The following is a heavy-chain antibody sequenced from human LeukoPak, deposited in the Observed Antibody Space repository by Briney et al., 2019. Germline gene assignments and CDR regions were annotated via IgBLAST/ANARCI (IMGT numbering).Heavy chain of an antibody. CDR2: IYYSGST. CDR3: ARVVSDYYDSSGYLDY. CDR1: GGSISSYY. V-gene: IGHV4-59*01. D-gene: IGHD3-22*01. Sequence: SETLSLTCTVSGGSISSYYWSWIRQPPGKGLGWIGYIYYSGSTNYNPSLESRVTISVDTSKNQFSLKLSSVTAADTAVYYCARVVSDYYDSSGYLDYWGQGTLVTVSS. J-gene: IGHJ4*02.